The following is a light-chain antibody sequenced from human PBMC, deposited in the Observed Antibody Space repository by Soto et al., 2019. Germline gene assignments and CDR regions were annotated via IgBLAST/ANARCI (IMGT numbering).Light chain of an antibody. Sequence: DIEMTQSPSTLSASVGDRVTITCRASQSISTLLTWYQQKPGKAPKLLIYDASTLKRGVPARFSGRGSGTEFTLTITRLQPDDFATYFGQQTDSYVETFGGGTKVEIK. CDR1: QSISTL. J-gene: IGKJ4*01. CDR2: DAS. V-gene: IGKV1-5*01. CDR3: QQTDSYVET.